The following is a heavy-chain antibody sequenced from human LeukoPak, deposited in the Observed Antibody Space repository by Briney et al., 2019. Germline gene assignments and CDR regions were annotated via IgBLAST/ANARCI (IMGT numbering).Heavy chain of an antibody. CDR3: AKGGSYYVTTPNFDY. Sequence: GGSLRLSCAASGFTVSSYGMHWVRQAPGKGLEWVAVISYDGSNKYYADSVKGRFTISRDNSKNTLYLQMNSLRAEDTALYYCAKGGSYYVTTPNFDYWGQGTLVTVSS. CDR2: ISYDGSNK. J-gene: IGHJ4*02. V-gene: IGHV3-30*18. D-gene: IGHD1-26*01. CDR1: GFTVSSYG.